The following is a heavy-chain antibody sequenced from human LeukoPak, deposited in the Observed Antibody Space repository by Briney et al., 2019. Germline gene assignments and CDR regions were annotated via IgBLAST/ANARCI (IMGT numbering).Heavy chain of an antibody. Sequence: KQSQTLSLTCAISGDSVSSNSAAWNWIRQTPSRGLEWLGRTYYRSKWYNDYAVSVKSRITINPDTSKNQFSLQLNSVTPEDTAVYYCAREALWFGELLPGYWFDPWGQGTLVTVSS. D-gene: IGHD3-10*01. CDR3: AREALWFGELLPGYWFDP. J-gene: IGHJ5*02. CDR2: TYYRSKWYN. CDR1: GDSVSSNSAA. V-gene: IGHV6-1*01.